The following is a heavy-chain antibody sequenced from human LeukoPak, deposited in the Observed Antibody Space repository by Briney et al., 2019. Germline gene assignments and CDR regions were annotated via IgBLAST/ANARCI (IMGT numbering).Heavy chain of an antibody. Sequence: GGSLRLSCGASGFTFSSYGMHWVRQAPGKGLEWVAFIRYDGNNKYQPDSVKGRFTISRDNSKNTLYLQMNSLRAEDTAVYYCAKSIPTIAVAVSTRQWGQGTLVTVSS. D-gene: IGHD6-19*01. V-gene: IGHV3-30*02. CDR3: AKSIPTIAVAVSTRQ. J-gene: IGHJ4*02. CDR2: IRYDGNNK. CDR1: GFTFSSYG.